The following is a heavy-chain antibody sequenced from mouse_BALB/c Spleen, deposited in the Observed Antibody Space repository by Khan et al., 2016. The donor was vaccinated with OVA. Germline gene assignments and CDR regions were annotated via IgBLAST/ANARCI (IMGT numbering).Heavy chain of an antibody. J-gene: IGHJ2*01. CDR2: IYPGDGRS. CDR3: TRNAYFGNYFDY. D-gene: IGHD2-10*01. Sequence: QVQLQQPGAELVKPGASVKLSCKASGYTFTNYWVHWVKQRPGQGLEWIGEIYPGDGRSTYNEKFKTKATLTVDRSSSTAYMQLSSLTAEDSSGYYCTRNAYFGNYFDYWGQGTTLTVSS. CDR1: GYTFTNYW. V-gene: IGHV1S81*02.